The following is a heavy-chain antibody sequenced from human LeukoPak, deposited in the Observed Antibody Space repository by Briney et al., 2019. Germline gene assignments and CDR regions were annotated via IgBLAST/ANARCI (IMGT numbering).Heavy chain of an antibody. J-gene: IGHJ3*01. CDR2: INPNSGDT. Sequence: ASVKVSCKASGYTFTGYYMHWVRQAPGQGLEWMGWINPNSGDTHYAQKFQSRVTMTRDTSISTAYMELTRLRSDDTAVYYCARDPTGDMPAFDLWGQGTMLTVSS. CDR1: GYTFTGYY. CDR3: ARDPTGDMPAFDL. V-gene: IGHV1-2*02. D-gene: IGHD7-27*01.